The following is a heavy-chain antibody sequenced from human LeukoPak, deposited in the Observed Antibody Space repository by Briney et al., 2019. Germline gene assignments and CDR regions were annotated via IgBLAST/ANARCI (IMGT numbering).Heavy chain of an antibody. CDR1: GYTFTGYY. J-gene: IGHJ3*02. CDR2: INPNSGGT. V-gene: IGHV1-2*02. CDR3: ARVVATTRGAFDI. Sequence: GASVKVSCKASGYTFTGYYVHWVRQAPGQGLEWMGWINPNSGGTNYAQKFQGRVTMTRDTSISTAYMELSRLRSDDTAVYYCARVVATTRGAFDIWGQGTMVTVSS. D-gene: IGHD5-12*01.